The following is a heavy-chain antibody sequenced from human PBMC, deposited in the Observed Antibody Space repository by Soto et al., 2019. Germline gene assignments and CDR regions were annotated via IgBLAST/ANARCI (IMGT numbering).Heavy chain of an antibody. V-gene: IGHV4-30-4*01. J-gene: IGHJ4*02. CDR1: GVSISSGDYY. CDR2: IYYSGST. Sequence: PSETLSLTCTVSGVSISSGDYYWSWIRQPPGKGLEWIGYIYYSGSTYYNPSLKSRVTISVDTSKNQFSLKLSSVTAADTAVYYCARVGGFGATTIDYWGQGTLVT. CDR3: ARVGGFGATTIDY. D-gene: IGHD3-10*01.